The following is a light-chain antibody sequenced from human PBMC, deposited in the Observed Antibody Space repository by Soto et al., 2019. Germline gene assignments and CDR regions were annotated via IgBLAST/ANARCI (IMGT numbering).Light chain of an antibody. CDR3: QQYNSYSLT. CDR2: DAS. V-gene: IGKV1-5*01. CDR1: QSISTR. J-gene: IGKJ1*01. Sequence: DIQMTQSPSTLSSSFGERVTITCRASQSISTRLAWYQQKPGKAPKLPIYDASSLESGVPSRFSGSGSGTEFTLTISSLQPDDFATYYCQQYNSYSLTFGQGTKVDIK.